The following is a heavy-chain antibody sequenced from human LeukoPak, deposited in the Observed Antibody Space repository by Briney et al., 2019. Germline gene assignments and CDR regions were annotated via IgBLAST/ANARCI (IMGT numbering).Heavy chain of an antibody. J-gene: IGHJ6*02. V-gene: IGHV4-59*08. CDR1: GGSISSYY. CDR2: IYCSGST. Sequence: SETLSLTCTVSGGSISSYYWSWIRQPPGKGLEWIGYIYCSGSTNYNPSLKSRVTISVDTSKNQFSLKLSSVTAADTAVYYCARRALSPYGMGVWGQGTTVTVSS. CDR3: ARRALSPYGMGV.